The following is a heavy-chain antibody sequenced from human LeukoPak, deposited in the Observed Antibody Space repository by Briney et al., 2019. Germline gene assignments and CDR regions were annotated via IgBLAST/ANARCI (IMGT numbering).Heavy chain of an antibody. V-gene: IGHV3-33*01. Sequence: GGSQTLSCAASGFTLSSYGMHWARQAPGKGLEWGAVIWYDGSNKYCADSVKGRFTISRDNSKNTLYLQMNSLRAEDTAVYYCASPYSSSSYGMDVWGQGTTVTVSS. CDR1: GFTLSSYG. CDR3: ASPYSSSSYGMDV. CDR2: IWYDGSNK. D-gene: IGHD6-6*01. J-gene: IGHJ6*02.